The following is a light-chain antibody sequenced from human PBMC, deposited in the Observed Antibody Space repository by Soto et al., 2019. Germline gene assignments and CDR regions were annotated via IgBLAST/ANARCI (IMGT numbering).Light chain of an antibody. V-gene: IGKV3-11*01. Sequence: EIVLTQSPATVSLSPGERATLSCWASQSLSSYLAWYQQKPGQAPRLLIYDASNRANGIPARFTGSGSGTGFTLTISRLEPEDFAVYHCQQYGDSPLTFGGGTKVDSK. CDR3: QQYGDSPLT. CDR2: DAS. J-gene: IGKJ4*01. CDR1: QSLSSY.